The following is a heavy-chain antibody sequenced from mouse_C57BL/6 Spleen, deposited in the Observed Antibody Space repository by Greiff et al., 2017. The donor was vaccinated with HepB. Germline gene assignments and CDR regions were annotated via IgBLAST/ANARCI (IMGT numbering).Heavy chain of an antibody. J-gene: IGHJ3*01. V-gene: IGHV14-1*01. CDR3: STLYYGNPAWFAY. Sequence: VQLQQSGAELVRPGASVKLSCTASGFNIKDYYMHWVKQRPEQGLEWIGRIDPEDGDTEYAPKFQGKATMTADTSSNTAYLQLSSLTSEDTAVYYGSTLYYGNPAWFAYWGQGTLVTVSA. CDR2: IDPEDGDT. D-gene: IGHD2-1*01. CDR1: GFNIKDYY.